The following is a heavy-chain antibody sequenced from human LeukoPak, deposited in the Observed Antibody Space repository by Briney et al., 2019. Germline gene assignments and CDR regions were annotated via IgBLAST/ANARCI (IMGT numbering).Heavy chain of an antibody. D-gene: IGHD3-3*01. CDR1: GDSISNTGYY. CDR2: IYYSGNT. V-gene: IGHV4-39*01. J-gene: IGHJ4*02. CDR3: ARHGAWSGFYFDY. Sequence: SETLSLTCTVSGDSISNTGYYWDWIRQPPGKGLEWIGNIYYSGNTFYNPSLKSRVSMSVDTSKNQFSLKLTSLTAADTALYYCARHGAWSGFYFDYWGQGALVTVSS.